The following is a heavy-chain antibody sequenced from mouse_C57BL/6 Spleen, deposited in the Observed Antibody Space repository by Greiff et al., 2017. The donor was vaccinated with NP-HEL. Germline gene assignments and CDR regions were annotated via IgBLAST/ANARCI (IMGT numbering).Heavy chain of an antibody. V-gene: IGHV1-26*01. CDR2: INPNNGGT. D-gene: IGHD2-2*01. J-gene: IGHJ4*01. Sequence: EVQLQQSGPELVKPGASVKISCKASGYTFTDYYMNWVKQSHGKSLEWIGDINPNNGGTSYNQKFKGKATLTVDKSSSTAYMELRSLTSEDSAVYYCAEGYDERYAMDYWGQGTSVTVSS. CDR1: GYTFTDYY. CDR3: AEGYDERYAMDY.